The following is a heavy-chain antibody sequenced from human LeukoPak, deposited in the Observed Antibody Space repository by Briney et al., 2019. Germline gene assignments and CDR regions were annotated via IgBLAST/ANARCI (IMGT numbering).Heavy chain of an antibody. CDR1: GYTFTGYY. J-gene: IGHJ4*02. CDR3: ARGGRDYDILTGYDY. CDR2: INPNSGGT. D-gene: IGHD3-9*01. V-gene: IGHV1-2*02. Sequence: ASVKVSCKASGYTFTGYYMHWVRQAPGQGLEWMGWINPNSGGTNYAQKFQGRVTMTRDTSISTAYMELSRLRSDDTAVYYCARGGRDYDILTGYDYWGQGTLVTVSS.